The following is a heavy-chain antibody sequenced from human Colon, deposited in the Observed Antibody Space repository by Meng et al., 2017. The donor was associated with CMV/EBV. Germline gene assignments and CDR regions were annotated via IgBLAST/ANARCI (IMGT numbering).Heavy chain of an antibody. V-gene: IGHV3-23*01. J-gene: IGHJ4*02. CDR1: GFTFSSYA. CDR2: ISGSGGST. CDR3: GEGYCSGGSCSIDY. Sequence: ASGFTFSSYAMSWVRQAPGKGLEWVSAISGSGGSTYYADSVKGRFTISRDNSKNTLYLQMNSLRAEDTAVYYCGEGYCSGGSCSIDYWGQGTLVTVSS. D-gene: IGHD2-15*01.